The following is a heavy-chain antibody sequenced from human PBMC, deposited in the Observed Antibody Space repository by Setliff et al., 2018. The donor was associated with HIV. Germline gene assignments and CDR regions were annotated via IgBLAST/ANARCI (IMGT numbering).Heavy chain of an antibody. Sequence: GASVKVSCKASGGTFSSYAISWVRQAPGQGLDWMGGIIPVFGTTNYAQKFQGRVTITADESTSTAYMELSSLRSEDTAVYYCARGPYSSSSGRITYYYGMDVWGKGPRSPSPQ. V-gene: IGHV1-69*13. J-gene: IGHJ6*01. CDR2: IIPVFGTT. D-gene: IGHD6-6*01. CDR1: GGTFSSYA. CDR3: ARGPYSSSSGRITYYYGMDV.